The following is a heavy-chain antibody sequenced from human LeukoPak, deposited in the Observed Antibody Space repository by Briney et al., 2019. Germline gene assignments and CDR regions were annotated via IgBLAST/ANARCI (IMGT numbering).Heavy chain of an antibody. J-gene: IGHJ6*02. CDR1: GFTFSSYA. Sequence: GGSLRLSCAASGFTFSSYAMHWVRQAPGKGLEWVAVISYDGSNKYYADSVKGRFTISRDNSKNTLYLQMNSLRAEDTAVYYCARVEKRQLVLYYYYGMDVWGQGTTVTVSS. D-gene: IGHD6-13*01. CDR2: ISYDGSNK. CDR3: ARVEKRQLVLYYYYGMDV. V-gene: IGHV3-30-3*01.